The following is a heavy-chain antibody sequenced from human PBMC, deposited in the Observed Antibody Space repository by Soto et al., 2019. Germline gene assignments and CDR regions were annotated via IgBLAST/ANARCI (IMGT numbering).Heavy chain of an antibody. J-gene: IGHJ6*03. CDR3: AKRRAIFGVVIRVYYMDV. V-gene: IGHV3-23*01. Sequence: GGSLRLSCAASGFTFSSYAMSWVRQAPGKGLEWVSAISGSGGSTYYADSVKGRFTISRDNSKNTLYLQMNSLRAEDTAVYYCAKRRAIFGVVIRVYYMDVWGKGTTVTVSS. CDR1: GFTFSSYA. CDR2: ISGSGGST. D-gene: IGHD3-3*01.